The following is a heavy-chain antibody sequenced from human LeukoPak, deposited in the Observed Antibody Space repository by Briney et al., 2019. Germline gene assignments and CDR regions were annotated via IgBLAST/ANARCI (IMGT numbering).Heavy chain of an antibody. CDR2: ISGSGVST. J-gene: IGHJ4*02. V-gene: IGHV3-23*01. Sequence: GGSLRLSCAASGFTFSSYAMSWVRQAPGKGLEWVSVISGSGVSTYYADSVKGRFTISRDNAKNSLYLQMNSLGAEDTAVYYCARDKVVGATIFDYWGQGTLVTVSS. CDR3: ARDKVVGATIFDY. CDR1: GFTFSSYA. D-gene: IGHD1-26*01.